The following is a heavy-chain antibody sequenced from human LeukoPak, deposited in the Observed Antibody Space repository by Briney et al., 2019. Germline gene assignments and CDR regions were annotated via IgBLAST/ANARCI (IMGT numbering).Heavy chain of an antibody. CDR3: ARSGRGIAARHMGY. J-gene: IGHJ4*02. Sequence: SETLSLTCTVSGGSISSYYWSWIRQPPGKGLEWIGYIYYSGSTNYNPSLKSRVTISVDTSKNQFSLKLSSVTAADTAVYYCARSGRGIAARHMGYWGQGTLVTVSS. V-gene: IGHV4-59*01. CDR1: GGSISSYY. CDR2: IYYSGST. D-gene: IGHD6-6*01.